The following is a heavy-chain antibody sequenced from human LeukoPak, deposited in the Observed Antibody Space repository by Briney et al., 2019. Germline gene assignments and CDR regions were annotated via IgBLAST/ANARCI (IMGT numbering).Heavy chain of an antibody. V-gene: IGHV3-49*04. CDR3: SRFYSSGWASGAFDI. D-gene: IGHD3-22*01. CDR1: GFTFSDYA. CDR2: IRNKANGGTT. J-gene: IGHJ3*02. Sequence: GGSLRLSCTTSGFTFSDYAVSWVRQAPGKGLEWIGFIRNKANGGTTEYAASVKGRFTISRDDSRTIAHLQMSSLKTEDTAVYYCSRFYSSGWASGAFDIWGQGTMVTVSS.